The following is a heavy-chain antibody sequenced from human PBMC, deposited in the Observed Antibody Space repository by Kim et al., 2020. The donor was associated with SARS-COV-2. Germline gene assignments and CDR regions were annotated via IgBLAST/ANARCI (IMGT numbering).Heavy chain of an antibody. D-gene: IGHD6-13*01. J-gene: IGHJ4*02. Sequence: GGSLRLSCAASGFTFSSYAMHWVRQAPGKGLEWVAVISYDGSNKYYADSVKGRFTISRDNSKNTLYLQMNSLRAEDTAVYYCARGYSSSYFDYWGQGTLVTVSS. CDR3: ARGYSSSYFDY. CDR2: ISYDGSNK. CDR1: GFTFSSYA. V-gene: IGHV3-30-3*01.